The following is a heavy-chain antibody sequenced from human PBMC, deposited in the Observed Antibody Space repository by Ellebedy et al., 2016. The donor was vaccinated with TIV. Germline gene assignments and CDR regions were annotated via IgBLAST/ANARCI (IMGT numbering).Heavy chain of an antibody. CDR3: ARAVWSAPQEGYHYYGMDV. V-gene: IGHV3-11*01. Sequence: RGSLRLSCAASGFTFSDYYMSWIRQAPGKGLEWVSYISSSGSTIYYADSVKGRFTISRDNAKNSLYLQMNSLRAEDTAVFYCARAVWSAPQEGYHYYGMDVWGQGTTVTVSS. J-gene: IGHJ6*02. CDR2: ISSSGSTI. D-gene: IGHD3-3*01. CDR1: GFTFSDYY.